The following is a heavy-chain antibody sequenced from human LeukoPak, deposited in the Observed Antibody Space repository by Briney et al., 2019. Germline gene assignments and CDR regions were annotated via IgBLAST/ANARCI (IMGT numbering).Heavy chain of an antibody. CDR3: ARDKGSGWVFDY. CDR1: GFTVSSNY. D-gene: IGHD6-19*01. V-gene: IGHV3-66*01. Sequence: GGSLRLSCAASGFTVSSNYMSWVRQAPGKGLEWVSVIYSGGSTYYADSVKGRFTISRDNSKNTLYLQMNSLSAEDTAVYYCARDKGSGWVFDYWGQGTLVTVSS. J-gene: IGHJ4*02. CDR2: IYSGGST.